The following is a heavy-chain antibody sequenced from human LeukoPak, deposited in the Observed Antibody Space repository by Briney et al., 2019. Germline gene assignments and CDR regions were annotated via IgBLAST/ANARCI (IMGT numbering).Heavy chain of an antibody. CDR3: AHRRAQLWLQGGGYFDY. D-gene: IGHD5-18*01. J-gene: IGHJ4*02. CDR1: GFSLSTSEVG. CDR2: IYWSDDK. V-gene: IGHV2-5*01. Sequence: SGPTLVNPTQTLTLTCTFSGFSLSTSEVGVGWIRQPPGKALEWLALIYWSDDKRYSPSLKSRLIITKDTSKNQVVLTMTNMDPVDTATYYCAHRRAQLWLQGGGYFDYWGQGTLVTVSS.